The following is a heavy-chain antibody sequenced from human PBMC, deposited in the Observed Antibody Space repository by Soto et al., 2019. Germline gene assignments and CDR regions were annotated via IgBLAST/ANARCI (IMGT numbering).Heavy chain of an antibody. J-gene: IGHJ4*02. V-gene: IGHV4-34*01. Sequence: PSETLSLTCAVYGGSFSGYYWSWIRQPPGKGLEWIGEINHSGSTNYNPSLKSRVTISVDTSKNQFSLKLSSVTAADTAVYYCARGQDTAVLFDYWGQGTLVTVS. CDR2: INHSGST. D-gene: IGHD5-18*01. CDR1: GGSFSGYY. CDR3: ARGQDTAVLFDY.